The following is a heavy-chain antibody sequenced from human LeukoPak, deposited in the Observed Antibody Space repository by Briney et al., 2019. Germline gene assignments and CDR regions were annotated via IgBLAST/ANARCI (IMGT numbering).Heavy chain of an antibody. CDR2: ISNSGSS. V-gene: IGHV4-39*01. D-gene: IGHD6-19*01. CDR1: GGSVSSGGYY. CDR3: ARHGQGWVLLSWFDS. Sequence: PSETLSHTCTVSGGSVSSGGYYWGWIRQPPGKGLEWIGSISNSGSSYDNPSLRSRVTISVDTSKNQFSLKLSSVTAADVAVYYCARHGQGWVLLSWFDSWGQGTLVTVSS. J-gene: IGHJ5*01.